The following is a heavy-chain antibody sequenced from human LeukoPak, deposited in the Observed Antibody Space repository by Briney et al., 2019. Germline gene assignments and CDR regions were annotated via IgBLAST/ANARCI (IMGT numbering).Heavy chain of an antibody. CDR1: GFTFSKYA. CDR2: ISPSDGNT. J-gene: IGHJ4*02. V-gene: IGHV3-23*01. Sequence: PGGSLRLSCAASGFTFSKYAMSWVRQAPGKGLEWVSAISPSDGNTFYAASVKGRFTISRDNSKNTLSLQMNSLRAEDTAVYYCASSTQISKYADYWGQGALVTVSS. D-gene: IGHD2-2*01. CDR3: ASSTQISKYADY.